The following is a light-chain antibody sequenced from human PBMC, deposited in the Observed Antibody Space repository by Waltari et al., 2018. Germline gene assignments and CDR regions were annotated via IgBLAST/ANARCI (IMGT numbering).Light chain of an antibody. V-gene: IGLV1-40*01. CDR3: QSYDGSLSGSVI. Sequence: QSVLTQPPSVSGAPGQRVTIPCPGSGSNIAAGHDVHWYQQLPGTAPKLLIYGNNNRPSGVPARFSGSNSGTSASLAITGLQAEDEGDYFCQSYDGSLSGSVIFGGGTKLTVL. CDR1: GSNIAAGHD. J-gene: IGLJ2*01. CDR2: GNN.